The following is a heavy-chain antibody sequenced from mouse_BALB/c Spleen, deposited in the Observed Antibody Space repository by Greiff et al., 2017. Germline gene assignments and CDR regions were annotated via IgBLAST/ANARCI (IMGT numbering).Heavy chain of an antibody. J-gene: IGHJ3*01. CDR2: ISTYYGNT. Sequence: VQLQQSGPELVRPGVSVKISCKGSGYTFTDYAMHWVKQSHAKSLEWIGVISTYYGNTNYNQKFKGKATMTVDKSSSTAYMELARLTSEDSAIYYCARGNWDGLAYWGQGTLVTVSA. V-gene: IGHV1-67*01. D-gene: IGHD4-1*01. CDR3: ARGNWDGLAY. CDR1: GYTFTDYA.